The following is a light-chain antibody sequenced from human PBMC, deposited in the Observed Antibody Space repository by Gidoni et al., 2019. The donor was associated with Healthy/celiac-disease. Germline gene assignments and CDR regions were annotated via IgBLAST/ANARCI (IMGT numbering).Light chain of an antibody. Sequence: DIQMTQSPSSLSASVGDRVTITCRASQSISSYLNWYQQKPGKAPQLLIYAASSVQSGVPSRFSGSGSGTDFTLTISSLQPEDFATYYCQQSYSTPFTFGPGTKVDIK. CDR1: QSISSY. CDR3: QQSYSTPFT. CDR2: AAS. J-gene: IGKJ3*01. V-gene: IGKV1-39*01.